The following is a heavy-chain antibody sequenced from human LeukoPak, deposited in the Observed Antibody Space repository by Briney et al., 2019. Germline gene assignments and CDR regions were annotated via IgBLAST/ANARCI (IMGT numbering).Heavy chain of an antibody. Sequence: PGGSLRLSCAASGFTFSSYGMHWVRQAPGKGLEWVAVISYDGGNIHYADYVKGRFTISRDNSKNTLYLQMTSLRAEDTAVYYCAKLGLELQLAYFDYWGQGTLVTVSS. CDR1: GFTFSSYG. J-gene: IGHJ4*02. V-gene: IGHV3-30*18. CDR2: ISYDGGNI. CDR3: AKLGLELQLAYFDY. D-gene: IGHD6-13*01.